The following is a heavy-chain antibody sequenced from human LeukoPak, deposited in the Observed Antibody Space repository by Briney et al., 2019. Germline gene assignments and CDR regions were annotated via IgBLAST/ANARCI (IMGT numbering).Heavy chain of an antibody. CDR1: GGSFSGYY. D-gene: IGHD3-10*01. CDR2: INHSGST. Sequence: SETLSLTCAVYGGSFSGYYWSWIRQPPGKGLEWIGEINHSGSTNYNPSLKSRVTISVDTSKNQFSLRLSSVTAADTAVYYCASRFKGLRFGEGDYWGQGTLVTVSS. CDR3: ASRFKGLRFGEGDY. J-gene: IGHJ4*02. V-gene: IGHV4-34*01.